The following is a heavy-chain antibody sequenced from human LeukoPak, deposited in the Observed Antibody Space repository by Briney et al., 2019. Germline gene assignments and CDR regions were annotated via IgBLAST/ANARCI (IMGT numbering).Heavy chain of an antibody. Sequence: PGGSLRLSCAASGFTVSSNYMSWVRQAPGKGLEWVSVIYSGGSTYYADSVKGRFTISRDNSKNTLYLQMNSPRAEDTAVYYCARTPGGYCSGGSCYFDYWGQGTLVTVSS. CDR3: ARTPGGYCSGGSCYFDY. V-gene: IGHV3-53*01. J-gene: IGHJ4*02. CDR1: GFTVSSNY. CDR2: IYSGGST. D-gene: IGHD2-15*01.